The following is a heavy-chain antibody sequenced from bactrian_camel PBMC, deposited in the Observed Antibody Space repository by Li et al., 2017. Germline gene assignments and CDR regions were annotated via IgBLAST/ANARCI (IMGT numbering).Heavy chain of an antibody. CDR2: ITTDGRT. CDR1: GFTFDEPV. V-gene: IGHV3S60*01. CDR3: TTYWDMSFTY. Sequence: HVQLVESGGGSVQAGESLRLSCSASGFTFDEPVSWYRQAPGSECDLVSSITTDGRTYYSDSVKGRFTISQDNAKNTVYLQLNSLKPEDTAVCYCTTYWDMSFTYWGQGTQVTVS. J-gene: IGHJ4*01. D-gene: IGHD2*01.